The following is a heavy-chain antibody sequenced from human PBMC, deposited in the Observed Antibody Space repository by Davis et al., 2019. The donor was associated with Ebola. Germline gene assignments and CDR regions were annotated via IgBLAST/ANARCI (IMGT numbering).Heavy chain of an antibody. Sequence: SETLSLTCTVSVGSISTGNWWNWVRQSPGKGLEWIGEINHSGSTNYNPSLKSRVTISVDTSKNQFSLKLSSVTAADTAVYYCARGRRYSYGPLGYWGQGTLVTVSS. CDR2: INHSGST. J-gene: IGHJ4*02. CDR1: VGSISTGNW. CDR3: ARGRRYSYGPLGY. V-gene: IGHV4-4*02. D-gene: IGHD5-18*01.